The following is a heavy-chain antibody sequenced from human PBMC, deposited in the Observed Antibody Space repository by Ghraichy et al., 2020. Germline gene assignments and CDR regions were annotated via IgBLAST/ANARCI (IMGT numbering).Heavy chain of an antibody. CDR2: ISNDGNDR. Sequence: GGSLRLSCAASGFTFSTFGFHWVRQAPGKGLEWVALISNDGNDRIYVDSVKGRFTISRDNSKNTVYLQMSGLRAEDTAVYYCAKGCSGGGSCYILDYWGQGVLVTVSS. D-gene: IGHD2-15*01. CDR1: GFTFSTFG. CDR3: AKGCSGGGSCYILDY. J-gene: IGHJ4*02. V-gene: IGHV3-30*18.